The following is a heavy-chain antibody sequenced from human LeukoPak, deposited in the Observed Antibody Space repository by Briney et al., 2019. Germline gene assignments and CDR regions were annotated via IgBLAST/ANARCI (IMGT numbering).Heavy chain of an antibody. V-gene: IGHV4-59*01. D-gene: IGHD3-3*01. CDR2: IYYSGST. CDR1: GGSISSYY. Sequence: SETLSLTCTVSGGSISSYYWSWIRQPPGKGLEWIGYIYYSGSTNYNPSLKSRVTISVDTSKNQFSLKLSSVTAADTAVYYCARDPHYDFWSGYPVWDQGTLVTVSS. CDR3: ARDPHYDFWSGYPV. J-gene: IGHJ4*02.